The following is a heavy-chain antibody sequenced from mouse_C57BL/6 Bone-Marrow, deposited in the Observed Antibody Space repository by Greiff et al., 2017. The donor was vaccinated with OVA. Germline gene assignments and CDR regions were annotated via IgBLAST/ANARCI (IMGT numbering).Heavy chain of an antibody. CDR1: GFSLTSYG. V-gene: IGHV2-9*01. J-gene: IGHJ1*03. D-gene: IGHD2-4*01. CDR2: IWGGGST. CDR3: AKHGLADYYDSDWYCDV. Sequence: QVQLQQSGPGLVAPSQSLSITCTVSGFSLTSYGVDWVRQPPGKGLEWLGVIWGGGSTNYNSALMSRLSIRKDNSKSQVFLKMNSLQTDDTAMYYCAKHGLADYYDSDWYCDVWGTGTTVTVSS.